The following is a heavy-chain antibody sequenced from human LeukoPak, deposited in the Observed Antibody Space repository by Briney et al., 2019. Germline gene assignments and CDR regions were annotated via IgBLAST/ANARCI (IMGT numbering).Heavy chain of an antibody. D-gene: IGHD3-22*01. CDR3: ARHYYDSSGYSYWYFDL. J-gene: IGHJ2*01. Sequence: GGSLRLSCSASGFTFSSHAMSWVRQAPGEGLEWVSAFTAGGINTYYADSVKGRFTISRDNSKNSLYLQMNSLRAEDTAVYYCARHYYDSSGYSYWYFDLWGRGTLVTVSS. CDR1: GFTFSSHA. V-gene: IGHV3-23*01. CDR2: FTAGGINT.